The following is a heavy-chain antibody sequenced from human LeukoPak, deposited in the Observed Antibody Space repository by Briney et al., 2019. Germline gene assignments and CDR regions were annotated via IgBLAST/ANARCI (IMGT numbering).Heavy chain of an antibody. CDR3: ARLIAVAGTGVSRGMDV. V-gene: IGHV5-51*01. CDR2: IYPGDSDT. J-gene: IGHJ6*02. Sequence: GESLKISCKGSGYSFTSYWIGWVRQMPGKGLEWMGIIYPGDSDTRYSLSFQGQVTISADKSISTAYLQWSSLKASDTAMYYCARLIAVAGTGVSRGMDVWGQGTTVTVSS. D-gene: IGHD6-19*01. CDR1: GYSFTSYW.